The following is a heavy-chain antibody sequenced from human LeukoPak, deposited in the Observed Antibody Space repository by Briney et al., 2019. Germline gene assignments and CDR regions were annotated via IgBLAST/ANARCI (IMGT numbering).Heavy chain of an antibody. Sequence: SETLCLTCSASGGSTKNYYWRWVREPPRKGLERGGQIFYIGSTNYNPSLTSRVPILVDTPKKQFSLKLRSVTDADTALYYCARVGGGITDKDYYYYGMDVWGQGTTVIVSS. CDR2: IFYIGST. D-gene: IGHD1-20*01. CDR3: ARVGGGITDKDYYYYGMDV. V-gene: IGHV4-59*01. CDR1: GGSTKNYY. J-gene: IGHJ6*02.